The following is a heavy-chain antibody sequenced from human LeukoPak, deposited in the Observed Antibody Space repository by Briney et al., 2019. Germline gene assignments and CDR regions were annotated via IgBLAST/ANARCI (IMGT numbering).Heavy chain of an antibody. V-gene: IGHV3-23*01. J-gene: IGHJ4*02. CDR3: AKEGEEYSTNRPSDY. D-gene: IGHD6-6*01. CDR1: GFMFSKSW. CDR2: ISGSGGST. Sequence: PGGSLRLSCAASGFMFSKSWMHWVRQVPGKGLEWVSAISGSGGSTYYADSVKGRFTISRDNSKNTLYLQMNSLRAEDTAVYYCAKEGEEYSTNRPSDYWGQGTLVTVSS.